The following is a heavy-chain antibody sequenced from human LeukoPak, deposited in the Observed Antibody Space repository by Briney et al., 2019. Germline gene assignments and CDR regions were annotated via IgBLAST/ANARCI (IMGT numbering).Heavy chain of an antibody. D-gene: IGHD5-18*01. CDR3: ARRGSGYSYGLGYYYYMDV. CDR1: GGSISSYY. Sequence: SETLSLTCTVSGGSISSYYWSWIRQPPGKGLEWIGEINHSGSTNYNPSLKSRVTISVDTSKNQFSLKLSSVTAADTAVYYCARRGSGYSYGLGYYYYMDVWGKGTTVTISS. J-gene: IGHJ6*03. CDR2: INHSGST. V-gene: IGHV4-34*01.